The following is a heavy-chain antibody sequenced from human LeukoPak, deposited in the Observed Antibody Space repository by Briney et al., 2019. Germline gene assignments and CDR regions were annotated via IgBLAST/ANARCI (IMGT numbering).Heavy chain of an antibody. J-gene: IGHJ4*02. CDR2: SKHSGGT. CDR3: ARGSTTSDY. V-gene: IGHV4-34*01. CDR1: GGSFSGYY. Sequence: SETLSLTCAVYGGSFSGYYWSWIRQPPGKGLEWIGESKHSGGTNYNPSLKSRVTISVDTSKKQFSLTLTSVTAADTAVYYCARGSTTSDYWGQGTLVTVSS. D-gene: IGHD4-17*01.